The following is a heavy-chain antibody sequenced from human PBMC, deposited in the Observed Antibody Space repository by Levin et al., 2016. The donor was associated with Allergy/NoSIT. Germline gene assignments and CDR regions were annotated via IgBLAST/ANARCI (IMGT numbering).Heavy chain of an antibody. J-gene: IGHJ3*02. CDR3: AKEGYYYDSSGYPDAFDI. Sequence: VRQAPGKGLEWVSAISGSGGSTYYADSVKGRFTISRDNSKNTLYLQMNSLRAEDTAVYYCAKEGYYYDSSGYPDAFDIWGQGTMVTVSS. V-gene: IGHV3-23*01. CDR2: ISGSGGST. D-gene: IGHD3-22*01.